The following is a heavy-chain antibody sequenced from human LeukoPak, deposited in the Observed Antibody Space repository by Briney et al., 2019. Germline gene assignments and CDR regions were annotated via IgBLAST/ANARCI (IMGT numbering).Heavy chain of an antibody. J-gene: IGHJ5*02. CDR3: ARVGLGDNWFDP. Sequence: GASVKVSCKASGYTFTSYYMHWVRQAPGQGLEWMGIINPSGGSTSYAQKFQGRVTMTRDMSTSTVYMELSSLRSEDTAVYYCARVGLGDNWFDPWGQGTLVTVSS. V-gene: IGHV1-46*01. CDR2: INPSGGST. CDR1: GYTFTSYY.